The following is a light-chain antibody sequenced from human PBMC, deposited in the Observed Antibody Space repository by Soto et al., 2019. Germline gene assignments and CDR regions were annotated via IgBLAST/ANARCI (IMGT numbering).Light chain of an antibody. CDR2: DVS. CDR1: SSDVGVYDY. J-gene: IGLJ1*01. V-gene: IGLV2-11*01. CDR3: SSYAGSYTYV. Sequence: QSALTQPRSVSGSPGQSVTISCTGTSSDVGVYDYVSWYQQHPGKAPRVLIFDVSERPSGVPDRFSGSKSGDTASLTISALQAEDEADYYCSSYAGSYTYVFGSGTKVTVL.